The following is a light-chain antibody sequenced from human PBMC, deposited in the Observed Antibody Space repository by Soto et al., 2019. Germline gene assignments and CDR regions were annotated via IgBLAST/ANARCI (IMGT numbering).Light chain of an antibody. J-gene: IGKJ3*01. CDR3: QQLNSYPRPFT. V-gene: IGKV1-9*01. CDR2: AAS. Sequence: DIQLTQSPSFLSASVGDRVTITCRASQGISSYLAWYQQKPGKAPKLLIYAASTLQSGVPSRFSGSGSGTEFTLTISSLQPEDFATSYCQQLNSYPRPFTFGPGTKVDIK. CDR1: QGISSY.